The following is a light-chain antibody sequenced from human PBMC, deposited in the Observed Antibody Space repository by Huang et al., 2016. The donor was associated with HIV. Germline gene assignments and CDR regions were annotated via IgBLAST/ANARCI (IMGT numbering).Light chain of an antibody. CDR1: QSVSTR. J-gene: IGKJ3*01. Sequence: DIQMTQSPSTLSAAIGDRVTITCRASQSVSTRLAWYQQKPGKAPRLLIQEASSLESGVRSRFSGSGAGTEFTLIISSLQPDDSATYSCQQYNTFTFGPGTKVDI. V-gene: IGKV1-5*03. CDR2: EAS. CDR3: QQYNTFT.